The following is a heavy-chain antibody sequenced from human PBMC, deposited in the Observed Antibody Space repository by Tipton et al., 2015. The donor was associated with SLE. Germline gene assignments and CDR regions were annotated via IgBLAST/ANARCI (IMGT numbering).Heavy chain of an antibody. CDR3: AISSVGLAATD. CDR1: GFTFSSYA. Sequence: SLRLSCAASGFTFSSYAMHWVRQAPGKGLEWVAVISYDGSNKYYADSVKGRFTISRDNSKNTLYLQMNSLRAEDTAVYYCAISSVGLAATDWGQGPLVTVSS. J-gene: IGHJ4*02. CDR2: ISYDGSNK. V-gene: IGHV3-30*04. D-gene: IGHD6-13*01.